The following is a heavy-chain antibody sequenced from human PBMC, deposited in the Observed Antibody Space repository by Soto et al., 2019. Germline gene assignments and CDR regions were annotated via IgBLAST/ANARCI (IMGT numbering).Heavy chain of an antibody. CDR3: AKERGSGRYYNHPSPLDY. CDR2: ISWDGGST. CDR1: GFTFDDYT. J-gene: IGHJ4*02. Sequence: EVQLVESGGVVVQPGGSLRLSCAASGFTFDDYTMHWVRQAPGKGLEWVSLISWDGGSTYYADSVKGRFTISRDNSKNSVYLQRDGVRTEDTAWYYCAKERGSGRYYNHPSPLDYGGQGTLVTVSS. V-gene: IGHV3-43*01. D-gene: IGHD3-10*01.